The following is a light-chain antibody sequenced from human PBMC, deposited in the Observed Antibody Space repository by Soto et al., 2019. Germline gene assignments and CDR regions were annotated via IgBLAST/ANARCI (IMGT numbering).Light chain of an antibody. J-gene: IGKJ5*01. CDR3: QQRHNWIT. CDR2: GAS. Sequence: EIVLTQSPGPLSLSPGERATLSCRASQSVRSSYLAWYQQKPGQAPRIFIYGASSRATGIPDRFSGSGSGTEFTLTISSLQSEDCAIYYCQQRHNWITFGQGTRLEI. CDR1: QSVRSSY. V-gene: IGKV3D-20*02.